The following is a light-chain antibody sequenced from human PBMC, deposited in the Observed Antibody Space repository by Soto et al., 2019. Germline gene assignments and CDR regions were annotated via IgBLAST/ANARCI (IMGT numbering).Light chain of an antibody. CDR3: QQYGSSQYT. V-gene: IGKV3-20*01. CDR1: QSVNNNY. CDR2: AAS. J-gene: IGKJ2*01. Sequence: EIVLTQSPGTLSLSPGERATLSCRASQSVNNNYLAWYQQKPGQAPRPLIYAASSRATGIPDRFSGSGSGTDFTLTISRLEPEDFAVYYCQQYGSSQYTFGQGTKLEIK.